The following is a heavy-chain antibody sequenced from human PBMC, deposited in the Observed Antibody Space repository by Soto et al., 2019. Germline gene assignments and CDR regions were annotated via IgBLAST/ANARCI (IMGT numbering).Heavy chain of an antibody. D-gene: IGHD3-3*01. CDR2: IYYSGST. J-gene: IGHJ5*02. CDR1: GGSISSSSYY. Sequence: PSETLSLTCTVSGGSISSSSYYWGWIRQPPGKGLEWIGSIYYSGSTYYNPSLKSRVTISVDTPKNQFSLKLSSVTAADTAVYYCASGLLLLRFLEWLPPEGHNWFDPWGQGTPVTVSS. CDR3: ASGLLLLRFLEWLPPEGHNWFDP. V-gene: IGHV4-39*01.